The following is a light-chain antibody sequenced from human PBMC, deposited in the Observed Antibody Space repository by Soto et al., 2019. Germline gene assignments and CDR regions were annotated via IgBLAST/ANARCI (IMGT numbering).Light chain of an antibody. V-gene: IGKV3-15*01. CDR3: QHYSTWLWT. J-gene: IGKJ1*01. CDR2: GAS. Sequence: EIVMTQSPATLSVSPGERATLSCRASQSVDSKLAWYQQKPGQGPRLLIYGASSRATGIPARFSGSGSGTEFTVTISRLQAEDFAVYYCQHYSTWLWTFGQGTKVEIK. CDR1: QSVDSK.